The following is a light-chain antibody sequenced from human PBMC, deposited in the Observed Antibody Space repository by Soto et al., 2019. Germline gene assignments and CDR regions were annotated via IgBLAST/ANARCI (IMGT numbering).Light chain of an antibody. J-gene: IGKJ1*01. Sequence: DFQMTQSPSTLSASVGDRATITCRASQSISSRLAWFQQKPGKAPKLLIYDASSVESGVPQRFSGSGSGTEFTLTIRSLHAVDFSTYDYHQYQSYWTFGQGTKVE. CDR3: HQYQSYWT. CDR1: QSISSR. V-gene: IGKV1-5*01. CDR2: DAS.